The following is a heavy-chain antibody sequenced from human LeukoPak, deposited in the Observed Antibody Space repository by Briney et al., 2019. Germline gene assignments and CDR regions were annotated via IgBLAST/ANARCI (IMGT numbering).Heavy chain of an antibody. J-gene: IGHJ5*02. CDR1: GGTFSSYA. Sequence: GASVKVSCKASGGTFSSYAISWVRQAPGQGLEWMGIINPSGGSTSYAQKFQGRVTMTRDTSTSTVYMELSSLRSEDTAVYYCARAYCSSTSCYSRFDPWGQGTLVTVSS. CDR2: INPSGGST. CDR3: ARAYCSSTSCYSRFDP. V-gene: IGHV1-46*01. D-gene: IGHD2-2*01.